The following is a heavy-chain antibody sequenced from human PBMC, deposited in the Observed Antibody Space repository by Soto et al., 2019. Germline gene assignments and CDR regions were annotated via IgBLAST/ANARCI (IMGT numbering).Heavy chain of an antibody. V-gene: IGHV3-48*01. D-gene: IGHD3-22*01. CDR3: ASSNYYDSRGDAFDI. CDR1: GFTFSSYS. CDR2: ISSSSSTI. Sequence: PGVSLRLSCAAAGFTFSSYSMNWVRQAPGKGLEWVSYISSSSSTIYYADSVKGRFTISRDNAKNSLYLQMNSLRAEDTAVYYCASSNYYDSRGDAFDIWGQGTMVTVSS. J-gene: IGHJ3*02.